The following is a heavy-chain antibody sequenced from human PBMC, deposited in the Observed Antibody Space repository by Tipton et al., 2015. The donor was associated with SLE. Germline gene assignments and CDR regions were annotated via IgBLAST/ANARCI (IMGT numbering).Heavy chain of an antibody. V-gene: IGHV3-30*02. CDR2: IRYDGSEK. Sequence: LSLTCAASGFTFSSYGMYWVRQAPGKGLEWVAFIRYDGSEKYYADSVKGRVPISRDNSRNMLHLQMNSLRAEDTAVYYCAKDGMLEFSGSHHLDYWGQGTLVTVPS. CDR1: GFTFSSYG. CDR3: AKDGMLEFSGSHHLDY. J-gene: IGHJ4*02. D-gene: IGHD1-26*01.